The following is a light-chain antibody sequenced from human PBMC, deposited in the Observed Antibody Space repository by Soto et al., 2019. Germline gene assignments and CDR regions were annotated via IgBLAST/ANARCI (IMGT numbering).Light chain of an antibody. Sequence: TQMTQSPSSLSASVGYRVTITCLASQDIDIYLSWYQQKPGKVPKLLIYDESTLQSGVPSRFSGSGSGTDFTLTINNLQPEDFAVYYCHQRGDWPLTLGGGTKVDI. CDR3: HQRGDWPLT. J-gene: IGKJ4*01. V-gene: IGKV1-39*01. CDR1: QDIDIY. CDR2: DES.